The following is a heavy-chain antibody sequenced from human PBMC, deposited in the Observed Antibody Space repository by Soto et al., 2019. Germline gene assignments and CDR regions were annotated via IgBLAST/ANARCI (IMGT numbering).Heavy chain of an antibody. D-gene: IGHD1-26*01. CDR3: VRGRGGSPSYDY. Sequence: SETLSLTCAVYGGSFSGYYWSWIRQPPGKGLEWIGEINHSGSTNYNPPLKSRVTISVDTSKNQFSLKLNSVTAADTAVYYCVRGRGGSPSYDYWGQGTLLTVSS. CDR1: GGSFSGYY. V-gene: IGHV4-34*01. J-gene: IGHJ4*02. CDR2: INHSGST.